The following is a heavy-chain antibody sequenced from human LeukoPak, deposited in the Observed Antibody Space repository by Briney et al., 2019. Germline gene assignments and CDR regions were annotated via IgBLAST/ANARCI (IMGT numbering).Heavy chain of an antibody. J-gene: IGHJ6*02. CDR2: IYPGDSDT. CDR1: GYTFITYW. Sequence: GESLKISCKGSGYTFITYWIGWVRQMPGKGLEWMGIIYPGDSDTRYSPSFQGQVTISADKSISTAYLQWSSLKASDTAMYYCAFTANYYYYGMDVWGQGTTVTVSS. V-gene: IGHV5-51*01. CDR3: AFTANYYYYGMDV.